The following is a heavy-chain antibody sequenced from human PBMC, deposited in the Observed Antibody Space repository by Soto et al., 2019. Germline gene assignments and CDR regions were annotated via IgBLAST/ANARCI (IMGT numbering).Heavy chain of an antibody. CDR3: ARHSIEVVWRGFDF. Sequence: QLQLQESGPGLVKPSETLSLTCTVSTDSSSFTNSYWGWIRPPPVKGLQWIGSSSYNGDTFYNPSLKGRVVISFDTSKKQSSLQVTSVTAADTAVYFCARHSIEVVWRGFDFWGQGSPVTVSS. V-gene: IGHV4-39*01. J-gene: IGHJ4*02. D-gene: IGHD2-21*01. CDR1: TDSSSFTNSY. CDR2: SSYNGDT.